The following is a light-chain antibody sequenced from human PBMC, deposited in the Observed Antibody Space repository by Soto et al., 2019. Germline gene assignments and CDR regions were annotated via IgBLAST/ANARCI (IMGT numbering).Light chain of an antibody. CDR3: QEYYGTLYT. CDR1: QSVLYSSNNKNY. CDR2: WAS. V-gene: IGKV4-1*01. Sequence: DIVMTQSPDSLAVSLGERATINCKSSQSVLYSSNNKNYLAWYQQKPGQHPKLLIYWASTRESGVPDRFSGSGSGTDFTLTISSLQAEDVAVYYCQEYYGTLYTFGQGTKLEIK. J-gene: IGKJ2*01.